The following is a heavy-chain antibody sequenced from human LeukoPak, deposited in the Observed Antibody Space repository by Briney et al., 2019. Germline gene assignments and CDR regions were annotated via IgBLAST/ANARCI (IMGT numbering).Heavy chain of an antibody. J-gene: IGHJ4*02. D-gene: IGHD6-6*01. CDR3: AREYSSSSGHFDF. Sequence: SETLSLTCTVSGASISSYYWSWIRQPPGKGLEWIGYIYYSGSTSYNPSLKSRVTISLDTSKNQFSLKLSSVTAADTAVYYCAREYSSSSGHFDFWGQGTMVNVSS. V-gene: IGHV4-59*01. CDR2: IYYSGST. CDR1: GASISSYY.